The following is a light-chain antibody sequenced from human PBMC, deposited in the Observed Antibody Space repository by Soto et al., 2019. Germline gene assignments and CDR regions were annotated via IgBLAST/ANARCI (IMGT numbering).Light chain of an antibody. CDR3: QQSYSSPIT. Sequence: DIVMTQSPDSLAVSLGERATINCKSSQSVLYSSNNKNYLAWYNQKPGQPPKLLIYWASTRESGVPDRFSGSGSGTDFTPTISSLQAEDVAVYYCQQSYSSPITFGQGTRLEIK. CDR2: WAS. CDR1: QSVLYSSNNKNY. V-gene: IGKV4-1*01. J-gene: IGKJ5*01.